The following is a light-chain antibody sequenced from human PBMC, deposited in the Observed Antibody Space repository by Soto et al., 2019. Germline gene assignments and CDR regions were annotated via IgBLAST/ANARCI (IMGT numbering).Light chain of an antibody. V-gene: IGKV3-20*01. CDR1: QSVSSSY. CDR3: QQYGSSPIT. CDR2: GAS. Sequence: EIVLTQSPGTLSLSPGERATLSCRASQSVSSSYVAWYQQQPGQAPRLLIYGASSRATGIPDSFSGSGSGTDFTLTISRLEPEDFAVYYCQQYGSSPITFGQGTRLEIK. J-gene: IGKJ5*01.